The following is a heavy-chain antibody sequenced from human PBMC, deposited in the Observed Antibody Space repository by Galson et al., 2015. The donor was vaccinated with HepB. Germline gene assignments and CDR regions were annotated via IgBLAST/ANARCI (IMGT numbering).Heavy chain of an antibody. CDR3: AREGRDGYNFDY. J-gene: IGHJ4*02. CDR2: IIPILGIA. CDR1: GGTFSSYT. D-gene: IGHD5-24*01. V-gene: IGHV1-69*04. Sequence: SVKVSCKASGGTFSSYTISWVRQAPGQGLEWMGRIIPILGIANYAQKFQGRVTITADKSTSTAYMELSSLRSEDTAVYYCAREGRDGYNFDYWGQGTLVTVSS.